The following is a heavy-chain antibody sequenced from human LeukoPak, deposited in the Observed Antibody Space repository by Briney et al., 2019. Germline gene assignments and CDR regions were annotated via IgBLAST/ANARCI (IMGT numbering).Heavy chain of an antibody. CDR1: GFTLSSYA. CDR2: ISGSGGST. CDR3: TTGMDYLSLFD. J-gene: IGHJ4*02. D-gene: IGHD3/OR15-3a*01. V-gene: IGHV3-23*01. Sequence: GGSLRLSCAASGFTLSSYAMSWVRQAPGKGLEWVSAISGSGGSTYYADSVKGRFTISRDNSKNTLYLQMNSLKTEDTAVYYCTTGMDYLSLFDWGQGTLVTVSS.